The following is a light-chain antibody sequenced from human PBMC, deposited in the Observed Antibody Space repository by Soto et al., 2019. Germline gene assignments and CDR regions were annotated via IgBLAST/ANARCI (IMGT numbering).Light chain of an antibody. CDR1: SSDVGGYNY. Sequence: QSALTQPASLSGSPGQSITISCTGTSSDVGGYNYVSWYQHHPGKAPKLLIYDVNSRPSGVSDRFSGSKSGNTASLTISGLQAEDEADYYCSSYTSSSTEVFGTGTKVTVL. CDR2: DVN. CDR3: SSYTSSSTEV. J-gene: IGLJ1*01. V-gene: IGLV2-14*03.